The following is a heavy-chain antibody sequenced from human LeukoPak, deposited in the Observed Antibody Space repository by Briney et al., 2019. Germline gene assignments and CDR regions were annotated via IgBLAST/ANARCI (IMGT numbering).Heavy chain of an antibody. D-gene: IGHD3-10*01. CDR3: AGEGYYGSGSPPSLYFDY. CDR2: TSSDLNVK. V-gene: IGHV3-30-3*01. Sequence: GGSLRLSCAASGFTLRNYVIHWVRQAPGKGLEWVAVTSSDLNVKLYADSVKGRFTISRDNSRSTLYLQMNSLRPEDTAIYYCAGEGYYGSGSPPSLYFDYWGQGTLVTVSS. J-gene: IGHJ4*02. CDR1: GFTLRNYV.